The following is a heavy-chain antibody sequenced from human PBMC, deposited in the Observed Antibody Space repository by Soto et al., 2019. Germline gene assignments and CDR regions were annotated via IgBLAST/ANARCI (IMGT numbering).Heavy chain of an antibody. V-gene: IGHV3-15*01. CDR2: IKSKTDGGTT. CDR1: GFTFSNAW. J-gene: IGHJ2*01. CDR3: TTEAQLYGDYWYFDL. Sequence: GGSLRLSCAASGFTFSNAWMSWVRQAPGKGLEWVGRIKSKTDGGTTDYAAPVKGRFTISRDDSKNTLYLQMNSLKTEDTAVYYCTTEAQLYGDYWYFDLWGRGTLVTVSS. D-gene: IGHD4-17*01.